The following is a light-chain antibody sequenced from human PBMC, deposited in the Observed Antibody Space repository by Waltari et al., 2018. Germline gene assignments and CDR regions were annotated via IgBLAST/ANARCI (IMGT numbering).Light chain of an antibody. J-gene: IGLJ1*01. Sequence: QSALTQPASVSGSPGQSITISCTGTSSYVGGYNYAPWYQQYPGKAPKLLIYDVTNRPSGVSDRFSGSKSGNTASLTISGLQAEDEADYYCSSYIRSNTYVFGTGTKVNVV. CDR1: SSYVGGYNY. CDR3: SSYIRSNTYV. V-gene: IGLV2-14*01. CDR2: DVT.